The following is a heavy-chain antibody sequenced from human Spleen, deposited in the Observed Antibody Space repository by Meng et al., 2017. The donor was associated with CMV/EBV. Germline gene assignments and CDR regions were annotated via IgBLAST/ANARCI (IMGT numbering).Heavy chain of an antibody. J-gene: IGHJ4*02. CDR2: IRYDGSNK. CDR3: ARDSRPWAMVVTAADY. Sequence: GESLKISCGASGFTFSSYGMHWVRQAPGKGLEWVAFIRYDGSNKYYADSVKGRFTISRDNAKNSLYLQMNSLRAEDTAVYYCARDSRPWAMVVTAADYWGQGTLVTVSS. CDR1: GFTFSSYG. V-gene: IGHV3-30*02. D-gene: IGHD4-23*01.